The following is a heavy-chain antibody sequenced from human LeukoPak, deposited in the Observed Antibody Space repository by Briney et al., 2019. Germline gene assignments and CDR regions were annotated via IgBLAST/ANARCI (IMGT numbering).Heavy chain of an antibody. Sequence: GESLKISCKGSGYSFTSYWIGWVRQMPGKGLEWMGIIYPGDSDTRYSPSFQGQVTISADKSISTAYLQWSSLKASDTAMYYCARQRGSYRPGHYYYYYMDVWGKGTTVTVSS. CDR3: ARQRGSYRPGHYYYYYMDV. D-gene: IGHD1-26*01. V-gene: IGHV5-51*01. CDR1: GYSFTSYW. CDR2: IYPGDSDT. J-gene: IGHJ6*03.